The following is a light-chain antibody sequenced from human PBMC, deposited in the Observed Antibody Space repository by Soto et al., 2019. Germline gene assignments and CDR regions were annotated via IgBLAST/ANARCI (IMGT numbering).Light chain of an antibody. CDR2: EAT. CDR1: PRDVGSINL. CDR3: SSYAASNNFYFV. Sequence: QSALTQPASVSGSPGQSITISCTGGPRDVGSINLVSWYQQHPGKAPKLMIYEATERPSGVSGRFSGSKSGNTAFLTISGLQPEDEADYYCSSYAASNNFYFVFGGGTKLTVL. J-gene: IGLJ3*02. V-gene: IGLV2-23*02.